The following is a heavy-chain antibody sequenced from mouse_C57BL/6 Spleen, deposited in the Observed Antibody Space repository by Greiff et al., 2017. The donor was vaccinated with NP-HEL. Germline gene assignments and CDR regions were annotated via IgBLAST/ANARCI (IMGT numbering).Heavy chain of an antibody. J-gene: IGHJ1*03. V-gene: IGHV2-2*01. CDR1: GFSLTSYG. CDR2: IWSGGST. CDR3: ARKRGYFDV. Sequence: QVQLKESGPGLVQPSPSLSITCTVSGFSLTSYGVHWVRQSPGKGLEWLGVIWSGGSTDYNAAFISRLSISKDNSKSQVFFKMNSLQADDKAIYYCARKRGYFDVWGTGTTVTVSS.